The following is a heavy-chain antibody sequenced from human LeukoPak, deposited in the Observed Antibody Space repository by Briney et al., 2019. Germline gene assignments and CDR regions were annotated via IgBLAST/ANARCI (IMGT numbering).Heavy chain of an antibody. Sequence: PGGSLRLSCAASGFTFSGSAMHWVRQASGKGLEWVGRIRSKANSYATAYAASVKGRFTISRDDSKNTAYLQMNSLKTEDTAVYYCARVQQLHYYMDVWGKGTTVTVSS. CDR2: IRSKANSYAT. CDR1: GFTFSGSA. D-gene: IGHD6-13*01. J-gene: IGHJ6*03. CDR3: ARVQQLHYYMDV. V-gene: IGHV3-73*01.